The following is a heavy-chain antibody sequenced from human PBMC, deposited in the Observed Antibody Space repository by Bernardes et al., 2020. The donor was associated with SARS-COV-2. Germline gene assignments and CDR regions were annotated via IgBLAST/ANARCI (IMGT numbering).Heavy chain of an antibody. CDR1: GYTLTELS. CDR3: ATGPALVPAAREAWFDP. V-gene: IGHV1-24*01. D-gene: IGHD2-2*01. Sequence: DSVQVSCKVSGYTLTELSMHWVRQAPGKGLEWMGGFDPEDGETIYAQKFQGRVTMTEDTSTDTAYMELSSLRSEDTAVYYCATGPALVPAAREAWFDPWGQGTLVTVSS. CDR2: FDPEDGET. J-gene: IGHJ5*02.